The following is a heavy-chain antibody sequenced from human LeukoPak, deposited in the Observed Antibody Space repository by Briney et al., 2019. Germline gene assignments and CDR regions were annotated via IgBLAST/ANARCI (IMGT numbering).Heavy chain of an antibody. V-gene: IGHV1-2*02. Sequence: ASVKVSCKASGYTFTGYYMHWVRQAPGQGLEWMGWINPNSGGTNYAQKFQGRVTMTRDTSISTAYMELSRLRSDDTAVYYCARDVPADYGDYVDYWGQGTLVTVSS. J-gene: IGHJ4*02. D-gene: IGHD4-17*01. CDR2: INPNSGGT. CDR3: ARDVPADYGDYVDY. CDR1: GYTFTGYY.